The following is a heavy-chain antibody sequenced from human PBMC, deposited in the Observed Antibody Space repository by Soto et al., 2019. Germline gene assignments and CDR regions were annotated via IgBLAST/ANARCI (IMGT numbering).Heavy chain of an antibody. V-gene: IGHV3-23*01. Sequence: GGSLRLSCAASGFTFSSYAMSWVRQAPGKGLEWVSAISGSGGSTYYADSVKGRFTISRDNSKNTLYLQMNSLRAEDKAVYYCAKVGGGLGFLEADLHYMDVWGKGTTVTVSS. D-gene: IGHD3-3*01. CDR2: ISGSGGST. CDR1: GFTFSSYA. J-gene: IGHJ6*03. CDR3: AKVGGGLGFLEADLHYMDV.